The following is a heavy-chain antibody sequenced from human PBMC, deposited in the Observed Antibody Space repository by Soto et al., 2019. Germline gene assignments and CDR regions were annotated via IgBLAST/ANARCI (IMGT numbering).Heavy chain of an antibody. J-gene: IGHJ4*02. Sequence: QPGGSLRLSCGASGFTISESWMSWARQAPGKGLEWVSAISASGSSTYYADAVKGRFTISRDTSKNTLYLQMNSLRAEDTAVYYCAKDPRITMVVVVQPHIFDYWGQGTLVTVSS. CDR1: GFTISESW. V-gene: IGHV3-23*01. CDR3: AKDPRITMVVVVQPHIFDY. D-gene: IGHD3-22*01. CDR2: ISASGSST.